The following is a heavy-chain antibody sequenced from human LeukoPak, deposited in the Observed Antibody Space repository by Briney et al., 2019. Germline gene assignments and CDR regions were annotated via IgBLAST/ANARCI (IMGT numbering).Heavy chain of an antibody. CDR3: ARDLVITVTTPLGY. J-gene: IGHJ4*02. Sequence: APVKVSCKASGYTFTSYGISWVRQAPGQGLEWMGWISAYNGNTNYAQKLQGRVTMTTDTSTSTAYMELRSLRSDDTAVYYCARDLVITVTTPLGYWGQGTLVTVSS. CDR1: GYTFTSYG. D-gene: IGHD4-17*01. V-gene: IGHV1-18*01. CDR2: ISAYNGNT.